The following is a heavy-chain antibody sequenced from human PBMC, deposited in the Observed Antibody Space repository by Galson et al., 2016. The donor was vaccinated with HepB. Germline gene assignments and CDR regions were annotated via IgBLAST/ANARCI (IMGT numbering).Heavy chain of an antibody. V-gene: IGHV3-74*01. CDR3: ARGTFCSGDSCYSPAFDM. CDR2: VNTDGSGA. CDR1: GFTFSTYS. Sequence: SLKLSCAASGFTFSTYSMHWVRQAPGKGLVWLSRVNTDGSGADYADSVKGRFTISRDNSKNTLYLQMNTLRAEDTAVYYCARGTFCSGDSCYSPAFDMWGQGTMVTVSS. D-gene: IGHD2-15*01. J-gene: IGHJ3*02.